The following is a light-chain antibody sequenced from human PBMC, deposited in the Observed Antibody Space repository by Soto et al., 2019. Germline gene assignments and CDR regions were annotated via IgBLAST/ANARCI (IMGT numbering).Light chain of an antibody. CDR2: GAS. J-gene: IGKJ1*01. Sequence: TQSPSTLSASVGDRVTITCRASQSISSWLAWYQQKPGQAPRLLIYGASSRATGIPDRFSGSGSGTDFTLTISRLEPEDFAVYYCQQYGSTPWTFGQGTKVDNK. V-gene: IGKV3-20*01. CDR3: QQYGSTPWT. CDR1: QSISSW.